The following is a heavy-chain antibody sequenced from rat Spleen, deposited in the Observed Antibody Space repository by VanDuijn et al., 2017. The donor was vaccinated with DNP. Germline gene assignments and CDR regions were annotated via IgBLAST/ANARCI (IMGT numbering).Heavy chain of an antibody. D-gene: IGHD1-8*01. J-gene: IGHJ2*01. CDR3: ARDDTVAPFDY. CDR2: IWNTGGT. V-gene: IGHV2-41*01. Sequence: QVQLKESGPGLVQPSQTLSLTCTVSGFSLTSYNVHWVRQPPGKGLEWMGVIWNTGGTRYNSALKSRLSISKDTSKSQVFLKMNSLQTEDTATYSCARDDTVAPFDYWGQGVMVTVSS. CDR1: GFSLTSYN.